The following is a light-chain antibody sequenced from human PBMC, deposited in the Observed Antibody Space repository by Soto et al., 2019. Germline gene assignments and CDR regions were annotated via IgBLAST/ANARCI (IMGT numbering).Light chain of an antibody. J-gene: IGLJ2*01. Sequence: QSVLTQPPSASGSPGQSVTISCTGTSSDVGGYNYVSWYQQHPGKAPKLMISEVSKRPSGVPDRFSGSKSGNTASLTVSGLQAEDEADYSCSSFAGSNVVFGGGTKLTVL. V-gene: IGLV2-8*01. CDR3: SSFAGSNVV. CDR1: SSDVGGYNY. CDR2: EVS.